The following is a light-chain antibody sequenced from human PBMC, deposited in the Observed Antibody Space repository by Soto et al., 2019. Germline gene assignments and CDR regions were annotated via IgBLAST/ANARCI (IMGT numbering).Light chain of an antibody. CDR2: WAS. CDR1: QSLFYSSNNKKF. Sequence: DIVMTQSPDSLAVSLGERTTINCKSSQSLFYSSNNKKFLAWYQQKAGQPPKLLIYWASTRESGVPERFSGSGSGAEFNLTITSLQAEDAGVYYCQHYFTTPRTFGQGTRLEI. J-gene: IGKJ2*01. CDR3: QHYFTTPRT. V-gene: IGKV4-1*01.